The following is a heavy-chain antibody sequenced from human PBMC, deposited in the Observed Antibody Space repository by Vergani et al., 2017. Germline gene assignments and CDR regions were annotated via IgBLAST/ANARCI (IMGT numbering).Heavy chain of an antibody. J-gene: IGHJ4*02. CDR3: ARGLGGPDY. V-gene: IGHV3-74*01. D-gene: IGHD3-16*01. Sequence: EVQLVESGGGLVQPGGSLRLSCVASGFTFSNYWMHWVRHYPGKGLMWVSRTNNDGSSIEYADSVKGRFTIFRDNAKNTVYLQMKGLKIEDTAVYYCARGLGGPDYWGQGTLVTVSS. CDR2: TNNDGSSI. CDR1: GFTFSNYW.